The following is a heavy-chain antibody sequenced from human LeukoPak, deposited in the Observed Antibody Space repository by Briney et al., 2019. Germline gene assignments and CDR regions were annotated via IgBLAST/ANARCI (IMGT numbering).Heavy chain of an antibody. CDR1: GGTFSSYA. CDR2: IIPIFGIA. D-gene: IGHD2-2*01. Sequence: ASVKVSCKASGGTFSSYAISWVRQAPGQGLEWMGRIIPIFGIANYAQRFQGRVTITADKSTSTAYMELSSLRSEDTVVYYCASDGDCSSTSCYYYGIDVWGQGTTVTVSS. CDR3: ASDGDCSSTSCYYYGIDV. V-gene: IGHV1-69*04. J-gene: IGHJ6*02.